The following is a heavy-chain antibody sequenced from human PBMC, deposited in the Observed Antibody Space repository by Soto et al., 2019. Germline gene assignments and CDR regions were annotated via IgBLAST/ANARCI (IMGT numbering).Heavy chain of an antibody. V-gene: IGHV1-69*13. J-gene: IGHJ6*02. CDR3: ARGAVYDFWSGYPLDV. D-gene: IGHD3-3*01. CDR1: GGAFSSYA. CDR2: IIPIFGTA. Sequence: SVKVSCKASGGAFSSYAISWVRQAPGQGLEWMGGIIPIFGTANYAQKFQGRVTITADESTSTAYMELSSLGSEDTAVYYCARGAVYDFWSGYPLDVWGQGTTVTVSS.